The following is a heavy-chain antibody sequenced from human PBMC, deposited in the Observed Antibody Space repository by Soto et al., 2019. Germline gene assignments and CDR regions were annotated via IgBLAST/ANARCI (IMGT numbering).Heavy chain of an antibody. CDR3: ARGRTSSWGDC. D-gene: IGHD6-13*01. Sequence: QVQLVESGGGVVQPGRSLRLSCAASGFTFSSYTMHWVRQAPGKGLEWVAVISYDGSNKYYADSVKGRFTISRDSSKNTLYLQMSSLTPEDTAVYYCARGRTSSWGDCWGHGTLVTVSS. J-gene: IGHJ4*01. CDR1: GFTFSSYT. V-gene: IGHV3-30-3*01. CDR2: ISYDGSNK.